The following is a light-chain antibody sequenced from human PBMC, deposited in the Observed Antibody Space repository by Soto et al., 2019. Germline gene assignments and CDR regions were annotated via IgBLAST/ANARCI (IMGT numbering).Light chain of an antibody. J-gene: IGKJ1*01. Sequence: DIQMTQNPSRLSASVGDRVTITCRASQSIAYWLAWYQQKPGKAPNLLIYAASTLETGVPSRFSGSGFGTEFTLTMASLQPDDSGICYSQPVTGFLKTFGRGPRCIS. V-gene: IGKV1-5*01. CDR2: AAS. CDR3: QPVTGFLKT. CDR1: QSIAYW.